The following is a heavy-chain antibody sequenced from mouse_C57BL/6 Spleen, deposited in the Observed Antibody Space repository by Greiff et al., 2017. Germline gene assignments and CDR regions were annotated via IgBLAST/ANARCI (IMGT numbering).Heavy chain of an antibody. Sequence: QVQLKESGAELARPGASVKLSCKASGYTFTSYGISWVKQRTGQGLEWIGEIYPRSGNTYYNEKFKGKATLTADKSSSTAYMELRSLTSEDSAVYFCARHYEYGYFDVWGTGTTVTVSS. J-gene: IGHJ1*03. CDR2: IYPRSGNT. V-gene: IGHV1-81*01. CDR1: GYTFTSYG. CDR3: ARHYEYGYFDV. D-gene: IGHD2-4*01.